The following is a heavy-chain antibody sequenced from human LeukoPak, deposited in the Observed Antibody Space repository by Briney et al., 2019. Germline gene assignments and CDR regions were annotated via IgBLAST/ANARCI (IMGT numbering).Heavy chain of an antibody. D-gene: IGHD2-8*01. CDR1: GGSISSSTYH. CDR2: FTGNT. J-gene: IGHJ4*02. Sequence: SETLSLTCTVSGGSISSSTYHWGWIREPPGKGLEWIGSFTGNTYSNPSLKSRVTISLDTSKNQFSLKLTSVTPADTAMYYCTRLVNGRPLDLSGQGVLVTVSS. CDR3: TRLVNGRPLDL. V-gene: IGHV4-39*01.